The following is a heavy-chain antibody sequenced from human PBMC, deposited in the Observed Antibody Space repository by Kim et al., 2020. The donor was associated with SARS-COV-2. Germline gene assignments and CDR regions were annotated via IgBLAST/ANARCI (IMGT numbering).Heavy chain of an antibody. Sequence: TRYSPSFQGQVTNSADKSISTAYLQGSSLKASDTAMYYCARQAAAGYFDYWGQGTLVTVSS. V-gene: IGHV5-51*01. CDR3: ARQAAAGYFDY. J-gene: IGHJ4*02. D-gene: IGHD6-13*01. CDR2: T.